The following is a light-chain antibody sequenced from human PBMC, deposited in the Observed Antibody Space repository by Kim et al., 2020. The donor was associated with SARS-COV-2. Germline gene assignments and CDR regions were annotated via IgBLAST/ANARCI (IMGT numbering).Light chain of an antibody. J-gene: IGLJ1*01. V-gene: IGLV2-14*01. CDR3: CSYATSRSYV. CDR2: DVS. CDR1: SSDVGAYNY. Sequence: QSALTQPASVSGSPGQSITISCTGTSSDVGAYNYVSWYQLHPGKAPELMIFDVSERPSGISNRFSGSKSGNTASLTISGLQAEDEADYYCCSYATSRSYVFGTGTKVTVL.